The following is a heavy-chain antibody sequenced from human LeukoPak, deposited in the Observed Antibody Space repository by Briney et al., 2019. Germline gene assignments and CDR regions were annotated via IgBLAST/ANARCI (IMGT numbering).Heavy chain of an antibody. D-gene: IGHD3-22*01. Sequence: GGSLRLSCAASGFTFSSYSMNWVRQAPGKGLEWVSSTSSSSSYIYYADSVKGRFTISRDNAKNSLYLQMNSLRAEDTAVYYCAREEENYYDSSGYYSCAFDIWGQGTMVTVSS. J-gene: IGHJ3*02. CDR3: AREEENYYDSSGYYSCAFDI. CDR1: GFTFSSYS. CDR2: TSSSSSYI. V-gene: IGHV3-21*01.